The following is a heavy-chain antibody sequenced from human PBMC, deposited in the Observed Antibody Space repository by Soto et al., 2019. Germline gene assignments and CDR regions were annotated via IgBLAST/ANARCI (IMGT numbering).Heavy chain of an antibody. CDR1: GGTFSSYT. D-gene: IGHD3-10*01. CDR3: ATESRISYAFDI. CDR2: IIPILGIA. J-gene: IGHJ3*02. Sequence: SVKVSCKASGGTFSSYTISWVRQAPGQGLEWMGRIIPILGIANYAQKFQGRVTITADKSTSTAYMELSSLRSEDTAVYYCATESRISYAFDIWGQGTMVTVSS. V-gene: IGHV1-69*02.